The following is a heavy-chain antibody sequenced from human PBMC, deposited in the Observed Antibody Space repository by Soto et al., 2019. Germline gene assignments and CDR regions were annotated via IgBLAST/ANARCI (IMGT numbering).Heavy chain of an antibody. V-gene: IGHV3-30*18. CDR2: ISYDGSNK. D-gene: IGHD1-26*01. Sequence: QVQLVESGGGVVQPGRSLRLSCAASGFTFSGYGMHWVRQAPGKGLEWVAVISYDGSNKYYADSVKGRFTISRDNSKNTLYLQMNSLRAEDTAVYYCAKDHSGSLDYWGQGTLVTVSS. J-gene: IGHJ4*02. CDR1: GFTFSGYG. CDR3: AKDHSGSLDY.